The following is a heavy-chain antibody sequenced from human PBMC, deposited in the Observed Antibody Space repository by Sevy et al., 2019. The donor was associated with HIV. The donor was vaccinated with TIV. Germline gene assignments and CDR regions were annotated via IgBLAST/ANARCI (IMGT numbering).Heavy chain of an antibody. CDR2: INPNGPST. CDR3: ASSMAQHLFDAFNI. V-gene: IGHV1-46*01. J-gene: IGHJ3*02. CDR1: GYTFISYY. D-gene: IGHD3-10*01. Sequence: ASVKVSCKASGYTFISYYMHWVRQAPGQGLEWMGVINPNGPSTSYAQKFQGRVTMTRDTSTSTVYMELSSLRSEDTAVYYCASSMAQHLFDAFNIWGQRTMVTVSS.